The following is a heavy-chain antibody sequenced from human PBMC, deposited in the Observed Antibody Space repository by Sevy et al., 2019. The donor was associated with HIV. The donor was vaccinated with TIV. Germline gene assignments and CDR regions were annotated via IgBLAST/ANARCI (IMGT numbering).Heavy chain of an antibody. J-gene: IGHJ4*02. CDR1: GCTFSTST. CDR3: VRDGWNY. D-gene: IGHD2-15*01. Sequence: GGSLRLSCAASGCTFSTSTMNWVRQAPGKGLEWVSLMTSSGSYILYADSVKGRFTISRDNAKNSVFLQMNSLRVEDTAVYYCVRDGWNYWRQGTLVTVSS. V-gene: IGHV3-21*01. CDR2: MTSSGSYI.